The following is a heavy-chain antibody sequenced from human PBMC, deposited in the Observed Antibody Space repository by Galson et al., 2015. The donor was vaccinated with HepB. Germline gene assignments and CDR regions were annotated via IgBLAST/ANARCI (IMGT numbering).Heavy chain of an antibody. D-gene: IGHD2-2*01. CDR2: IYHSGSA. V-gene: IGHV4-30-4*01. CDR3: ARVGGALGYCRTTSCKKAFDI. Sequence: LSLTCTVSGGSTSSDDHYWSWIRQPPGKGLEWIGYIYHSGSAHYNPSLQSRVTISVDTSKNQFSLKLSSVTAADKAIYYCARVGGALGYCRTTSCKKAFDIWGQGTMVTVSS. CDR1: GGSTSSDDHY. J-gene: IGHJ3*02.